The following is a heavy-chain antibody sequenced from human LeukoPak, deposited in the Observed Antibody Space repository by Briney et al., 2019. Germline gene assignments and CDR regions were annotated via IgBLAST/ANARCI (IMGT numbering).Heavy chain of an antibody. J-gene: IGHJ4*02. Sequence: PGGSLRLSCEASGFSFSSYSMNWVRQAPGKGLEWVSFITSSSSTIWYADSVKGRFTISRDNAKNSLYLQMNSLRDEDTAVYYCARGALGYWGQGTLVIVSS. CDR2: ITSSSSTI. CDR1: GFSFSSYS. V-gene: IGHV3-48*02. D-gene: IGHD3-16*01. CDR3: ARGALGY.